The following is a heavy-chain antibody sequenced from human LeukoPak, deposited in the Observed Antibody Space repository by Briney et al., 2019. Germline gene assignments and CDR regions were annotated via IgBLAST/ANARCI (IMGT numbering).Heavy chain of an antibody. CDR2: ISYDGSNK. V-gene: IGHV3-30-3*01. D-gene: IGHD1-1*01. J-gene: IGHJ3*01. CDR3: ARPDTVSNWIEAFTT. CDR1: GFTISNDA. Sequence: GRSLIHSFATSGFTISNDAMQWVRQAPGKGLEWVAVISYDGSNKYCADSVKGRFTISRDNSKNTLYLQMKSLRAEDKSVYYWARPDTVSNWIEAFTTRGKGPLVTVSS.